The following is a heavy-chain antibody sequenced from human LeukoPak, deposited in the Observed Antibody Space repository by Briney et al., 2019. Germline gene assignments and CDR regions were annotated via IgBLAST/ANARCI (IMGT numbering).Heavy chain of an antibody. Sequence: TSETLSLTCTVSGGSISIYYWSWIRQPPGKGLEWIGYIYYSGSTNYNPSLKSRVTISVDTSKNQLSLKLSSVTAADTAVYYCARGYSSWNPWGQGTLVTVSS. J-gene: IGHJ1*01. CDR1: GGSISIYY. CDR2: IYYSGST. V-gene: IGHV4-59*01. D-gene: IGHD6-13*01. CDR3: ARGYSSWNP.